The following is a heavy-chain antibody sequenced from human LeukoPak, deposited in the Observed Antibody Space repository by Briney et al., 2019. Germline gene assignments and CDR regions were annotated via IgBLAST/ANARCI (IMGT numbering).Heavy chain of an antibody. D-gene: IGHD1-26*01. Sequence: SETLSLTCGVSGGSISGTNWWSWVRQPPGQGLEWIGEISLAGQTNYNPSLNGRVTMSLDKSSNQLSLHLTSVTAAGTATYFCSRESGPFCPFGYWGQGTLVIVSS. J-gene: IGHJ4*02. CDR1: GGSISGTNW. CDR2: ISLAGQT. CDR3: SRESGPFCPFGY. V-gene: IGHV4/OR15-8*02.